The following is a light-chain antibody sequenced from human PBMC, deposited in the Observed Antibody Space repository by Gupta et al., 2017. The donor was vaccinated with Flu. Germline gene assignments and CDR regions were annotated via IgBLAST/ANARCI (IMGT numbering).Light chain of an antibody. Sequence: TLSVSAGEGDRVTSSARESDGSSNLAGYQQKQGQTATKLINDAASRSKSSPERFSGSRSGTDVTLTISRREQEDDAVYYCQQQGSSPPLTFGRGTKVEIK. J-gene: IGKJ4*01. CDR3: QQQGSSPPLT. V-gene: IGKV3-20*01. CDR2: DAA. CDR1: ESDGSSN.